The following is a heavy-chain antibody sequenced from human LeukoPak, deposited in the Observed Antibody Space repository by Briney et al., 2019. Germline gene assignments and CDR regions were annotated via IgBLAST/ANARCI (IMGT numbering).Heavy chain of an antibody. J-gene: IGHJ4*02. Sequence: GGSLRLSCAASGFTFSSYWMTLVRQAPGKGLEWVANIKQDGSERTYVDSVKDRFTISRDNAKNSLYLQMNTLRDGDTAVYYWATGAGFGYWGQGTLVTVSS. V-gene: IGHV3-7*03. CDR3: ATGAGFGY. D-gene: IGHD3-10*01. CDR1: GFTFSSYW. CDR2: IKQDGSER.